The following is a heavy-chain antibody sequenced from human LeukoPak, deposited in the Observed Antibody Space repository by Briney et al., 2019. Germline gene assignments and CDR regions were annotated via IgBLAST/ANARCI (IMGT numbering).Heavy chain of an antibody. D-gene: IGHD6-13*01. CDR3: ARDRRDSSSWYPSDYYGMDV. Sequence: PSETLSLTCTVSGVSISSSYWSWVRQPPGKGLEWIGYIYYSGSTNYNPSLKSRVTISVDTSKNQFSLKLSSVTAADTAVYYCARDRRDSSSWYPSDYYGMDVWGQGTTVTVSS. CDR1: GVSISSSY. CDR2: IYYSGST. J-gene: IGHJ6*02. V-gene: IGHV4-59*01.